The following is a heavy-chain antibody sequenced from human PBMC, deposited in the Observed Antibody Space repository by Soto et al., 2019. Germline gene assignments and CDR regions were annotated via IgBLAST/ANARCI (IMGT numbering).Heavy chain of an antibody. CDR3: ARQAYYAYCSSLSCYGAFDP. CDR1: EYIFTNYW. CDR2: IYPGDSDT. V-gene: IGHV5-51*01. J-gene: IGHJ5*02. Sequence: GESLKISCKGSEYIFTNYWIAWVRHMPGKGLEWMGIIYPGDSDTRYSPSFQGQVTISADKSTNTAYLQWSSLKASDTAMYYCARQAYYAYCSSLSCYGAFDPRGQGTLVNVSS. D-gene: IGHD2-2*01.